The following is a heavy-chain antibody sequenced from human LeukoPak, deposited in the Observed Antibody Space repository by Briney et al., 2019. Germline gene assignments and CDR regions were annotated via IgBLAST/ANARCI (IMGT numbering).Heavy chain of an antibody. CDR2: MNPNSGNT. J-gene: IGHJ5*02. Sequence: GASVKVSCKASGYTFTSCDINWVRQAPGQGLEWMGLMNPNSGNTGYAQKFQGRVTMTRNTSISTAYMELSSLRSEDTAVYYYARALLRYPGRKPQKYWFDPWGQGTLVTVS. CDR3: ARALLRYPGRKPQKYWFDP. CDR1: GYTFTSCD. V-gene: IGHV1-8*01. D-gene: IGHD3-9*01.